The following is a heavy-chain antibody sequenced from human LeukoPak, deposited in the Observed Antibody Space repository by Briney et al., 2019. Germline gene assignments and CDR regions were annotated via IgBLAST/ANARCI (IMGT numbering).Heavy chain of an antibody. CDR1: GYNFTSYY. J-gene: IGHJ3*02. D-gene: IGHD2-21*02. V-gene: IGHV1-46*01. CDR3: ARDLVVVTGLRTRGSFDI. Sequence: ASVKVSYKASGYNFTSYYMHWVRQAPGQGLEWMGIINPSGGTTSYAQKFQGRVTVTRDTSTSTVYMELSSLRSEDTAVYYCARDLVVVTGLRTRGSFDIWGQGTMVTVSS. CDR2: INPSGGTT.